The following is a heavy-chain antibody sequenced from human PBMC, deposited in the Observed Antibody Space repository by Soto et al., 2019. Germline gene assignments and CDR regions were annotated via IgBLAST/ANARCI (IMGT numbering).Heavy chain of an antibody. Sequence: PSETLSLTCTVSGGSISSSSYYWGWIRQPPGKGLEWIGSIYYSGSTYYNPSLKSRVTISVDTSKNQFSLKLSSVTAADTAVYYCARRYSGYEKYYFDYWGQGTLVTVSS. CDR1: GGSISSSSYY. CDR2: IYYSGST. D-gene: IGHD5-12*01. CDR3: ARRYSGYEKYYFDY. V-gene: IGHV4-39*01. J-gene: IGHJ4*02.